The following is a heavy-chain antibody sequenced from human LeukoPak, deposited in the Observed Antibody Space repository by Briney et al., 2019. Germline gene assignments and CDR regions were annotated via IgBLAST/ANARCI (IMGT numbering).Heavy chain of an antibody. Sequence: RASVKVSCKASGYTFTSYAMNWVRQAPGQGLEWMGWINTNTGNPTYAQGFTGRFVFSLDTSVSTAYLQISSLKAEDTAVYYCARDSVPDYSSGWYGYWGQGTLVTVSS. V-gene: IGHV7-4-1*02. CDR2: INTNTGNP. CDR3: ARDSVPDYSSGWYGY. J-gene: IGHJ4*02. D-gene: IGHD6-19*01. CDR1: GYTFTSYA.